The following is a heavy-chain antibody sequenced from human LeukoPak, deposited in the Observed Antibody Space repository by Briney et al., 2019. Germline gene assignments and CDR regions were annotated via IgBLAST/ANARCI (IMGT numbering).Heavy chain of an antibody. V-gene: IGHV1-18*01. J-gene: IGHJ4*02. CDR2: VSAYNGRT. Sequence: ASVKVSCKAPGYTFINHGISWVRQAPGQGLEWMGWVSAYNGRTEYAQKFQDRVTMTTDTSTTTGYMELRSLSSDDTAVYFCGRWSPDPNDSWGQGTLVTVSS. CDR3: GRWSPDPNDS. CDR1: GYTFINHG. D-gene: IGHD3-3*01.